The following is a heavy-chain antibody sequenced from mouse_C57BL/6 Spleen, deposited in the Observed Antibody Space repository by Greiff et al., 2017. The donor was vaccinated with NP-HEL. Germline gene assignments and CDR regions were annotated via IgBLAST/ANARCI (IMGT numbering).Heavy chain of an antibody. CDR3: ARSGSHYDYDGAWFAY. CDR2: INPNNGGT. D-gene: IGHD2-4*01. CDR1: GYTFTDYY. V-gene: IGHV1-26*01. Sequence: EVQLHQSGPELVKPGASVKISCKASGYTFTDYYMNWVKQSHGKSLEWIGDINPNNGGTSYNQKFKGKATLTVDKSSSTAYMELRSLTSEDSAVYYCARSGSHYDYDGAWFAYWGQGTLVTVSA. J-gene: IGHJ3*01.